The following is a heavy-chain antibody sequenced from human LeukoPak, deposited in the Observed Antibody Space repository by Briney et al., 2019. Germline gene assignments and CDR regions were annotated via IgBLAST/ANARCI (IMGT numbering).Heavy chain of an antibody. CDR2: IYPGDSDT. CDR3: ARRRDLICGGDCPYYFDY. J-gene: IGHJ4*02. V-gene: IGHV5-51*01. Sequence: GESLKISCKGSGYSFTSYWIGWVRQMPGKGLEWMGIIYPGDSDTRYSPSFQGQVTISADKSISTAYLQWSSLKASDTAMYYCARRRDLICGGDCPYYFDYWGQGTLVTVSS. CDR1: GYSFTSYW. D-gene: IGHD2-21*02.